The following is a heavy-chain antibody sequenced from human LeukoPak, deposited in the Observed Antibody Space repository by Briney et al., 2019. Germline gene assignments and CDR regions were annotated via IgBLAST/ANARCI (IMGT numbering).Heavy chain of an antibody. V-gene: IGHV4-34*01. CDR1: GGSFSGYY. CDR2: INHSGST. D-gene: IGHD3-10*01. J-gene: IGHJ4*02. Sequence: PSETLSLTCAVYGGSFSGYYWSWIRQPPGKGLEWIGEINHSGSTNYNPSLKSRVTISVDTSKNQFSLKLSSVTAADAAVYYCARGERNGSGTTGYYFDYWGQGTLVTVSS. CDR3: ARGERNGSGTTGYYFDY.